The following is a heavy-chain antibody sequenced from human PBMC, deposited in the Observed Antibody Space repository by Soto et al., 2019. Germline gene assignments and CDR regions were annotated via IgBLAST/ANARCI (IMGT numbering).Heavy chain of an antibody. CDR3: ARDQGDFSSTSFFDGFDI. CDR2: IWYDGSNK. D-gene: IGHD2-2*01. CDR1: GFTFSSYG. V-gene: IGHV3-33*01. J-gene: IGHJ3*02. Sequence: QVQLVESGGGVVQPGRSLRLSCAASGFTFSSYGMHWVRQAPGKGLEWVAVIWYDGSNKYYADSVKGRFTISRDNSKNTLYLQMKSLRAEDTAVYYCARDQGDFSSTSFFDGFDIWGQGKMVTVSS.